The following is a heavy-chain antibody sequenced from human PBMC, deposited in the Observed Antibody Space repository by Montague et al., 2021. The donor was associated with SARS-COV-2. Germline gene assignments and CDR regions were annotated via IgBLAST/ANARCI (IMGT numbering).Heavy chain of an antibody. D-gene: IGHD6-19*01. CDR3: VTPGKTAVAGQFDY. V-gene: IGHV4-39*07. CDR2: IYEGGTT. CDR1: GGSIRSTTFY. J-gene: IGHJ4*02. Sequence: SETLSLTCTVSGGSIRSTTFYWGWIRQPPGKGLEWIGYIYEGGTTYYNPSLKSRVAISLDTPNNQFSLKITFLIVADTAIYYCVTPGKTAVAGQFDYWGPGILVTVSS.